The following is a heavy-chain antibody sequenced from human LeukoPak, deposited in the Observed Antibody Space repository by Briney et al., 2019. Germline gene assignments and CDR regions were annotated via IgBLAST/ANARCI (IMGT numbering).Heavy chain of an antibody. CDR2: IRYDGSNK. V-gene: IGHV3-30*02. J-gene: IGHJ6*03. CDR3: AKDGTSYGYYYYYYMDV. D-gene: IGHD5-18*01. Sequence: PGGSLRLSCAASGFTFSSYAMHWVRQAPGKGLEWVAFIRYDGSNKYYADSVKGRFTISRDNSKNTLYLQMNSLRAEDTAVYYCAKDGTSYGYYYYYYMDVWGKGTTVTISS. CDR1: GFTFSSYA.